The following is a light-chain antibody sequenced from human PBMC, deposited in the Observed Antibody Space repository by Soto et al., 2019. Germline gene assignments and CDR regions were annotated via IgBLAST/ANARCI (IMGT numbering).Light chain of an antibody. V-gene: IGKV3-20*01. J-gene: IGKJ4*01. Sequence: ENVLTQSPGTLSLSPGERATLSCRASQSISNNYLAWYQQKPGQSPGLLIHGASSRATGIPDRFSGSGSGTVFTLAISRLEPEDFAVYYCQQYVGSLPLPFGGGTKVEIE. CDR2: GAS. CDR1: QSISNNY. CDR3: QQYVGSLPLP.